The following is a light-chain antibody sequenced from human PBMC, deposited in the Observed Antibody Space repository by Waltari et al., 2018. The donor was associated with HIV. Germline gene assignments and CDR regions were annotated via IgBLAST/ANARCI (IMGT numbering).Light chain of an antibody. CDR3: TSYAGINPVA. CDR2: EVN. V-gene: IGLV2-8*01. J-gene: IGLJ2*01. Sequence: QSALTQPPSASGSPGQSVTISCTGTSSHGGRYDYVPWYPQHPGKAPKLLIYEVNKRPSGVPDRFSGSKSGNTASLTVSGLQAEDEAEYSCTSYAGINPVAFGGGTKLTVL. CDR1: SSHGGRYDY.